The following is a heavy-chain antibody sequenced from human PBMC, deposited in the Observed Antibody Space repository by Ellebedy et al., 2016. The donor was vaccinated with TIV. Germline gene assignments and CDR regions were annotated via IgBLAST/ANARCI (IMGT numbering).Heavy chain of an antibody. CDR2: ISGSAGST. D-gene: IGHD3-22*01. J-gene: IGHJ3*02. V-gene: IGHV3-23*01. CDR3: AKYYYVTSGSPGAFDI. Sequence: GESLKISCAASGFPFNIYSMSWVRQAPGKGLGWVSAISGSAGSTFYADFVKGRFTISRDNSRNTLYLQMNSLRAEDTAIYYCAKYYYVTSGSPGAFDIWGQGTMVTVSS. CDR1: GFPFNIYS.